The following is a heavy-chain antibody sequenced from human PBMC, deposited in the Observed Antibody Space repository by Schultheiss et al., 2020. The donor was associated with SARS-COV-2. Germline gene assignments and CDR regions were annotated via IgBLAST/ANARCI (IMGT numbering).Heavy chain of an antibody. D-gene: IGHD3-16*01. CDR1: GFTFSSYA. CDR2: ISYDGSNK. CDR3: ARGLVPANGDSLDY. V-gene: IGHV3-30*01. Sequence: GGSLRLSCAASGFTFSSYAMSWVRQAPGKGLEWVAVISYDGSNKYYADSVKGRFTISRDNSKNTLYLQMNSLRAEDTAVYYCARGLVPANGDSLDYWGQGTLVTVSS. J-gene: IGHJ4*02.